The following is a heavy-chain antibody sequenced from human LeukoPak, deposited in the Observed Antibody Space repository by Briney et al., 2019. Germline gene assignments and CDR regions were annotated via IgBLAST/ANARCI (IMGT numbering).Heavy chain of an antibody. V-gene: IGHV3-15*01. CDR1: GFTFNNAW. D-gene: IGHD6-19*01. Sequence: GGSLRLSCAASGFTFNNAWMNWVRQAPGKGLEWVGRIKSKTDGGTTDYAAPVEGRSIISRDDSKNTLYLQMCTLKSEDTAIYYCTTDGVTVTGSPVFWGPGTLVTVSS. J-gene: IGHJ4*02. CDR3: TTDGVTVTGSPVF. CDR2: IKSKTDGGTT.